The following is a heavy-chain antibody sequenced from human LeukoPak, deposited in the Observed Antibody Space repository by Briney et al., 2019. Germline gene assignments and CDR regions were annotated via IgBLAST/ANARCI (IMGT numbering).Heavy chain of an antibody. CDR2: IIPMQGTP. D-gene: IGHD6-19*01. Sequence: SMKVSCKASGGTFSSYNFIWVRQAPGQGLEWMGGIIPMQGTPNYAQKFQNRVTISADKSTTTVYMALSSLRYEDTAMYYCARESVAGGFEYWGQGTLVTVSS. V-gene: IGHV1-69*08. J-gene: IGHJ4*02. CDR3: ARESVAGGFEY. CDR1: GGTFSSYN.